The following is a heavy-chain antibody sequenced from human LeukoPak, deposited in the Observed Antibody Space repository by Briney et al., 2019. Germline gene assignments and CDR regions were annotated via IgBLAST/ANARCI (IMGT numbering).Heavy chain of an antibody. CDR3: AGSGYLRYYYYMDV. J-gene: IGHJ6*03. D-gene: IGHD3-22*01. CDR1: GYTFTGHY. V-gene: IGHV1-2*02. CDR2: INPNSGGT. Sequence: ASVKVSCKASGYTFTGHYMHWVRQAPGQGLEWMGWINPNSGGTNYAQKFQGRVTMTRDTSISTAYMELSRLRSDDTAVYYCAGSGYLRYYYYMDVWGKGTTVTVSS.